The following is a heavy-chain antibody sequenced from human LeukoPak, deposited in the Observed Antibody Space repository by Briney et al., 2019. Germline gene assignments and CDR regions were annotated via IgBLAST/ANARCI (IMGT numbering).Heavy chain of an antibody. V-gene: IGHV3-30-3*01. CDR3: ARATSSSWWLFDY. CDR2: ISYDGSNK. D-gene: IGHD6-13*01. Sequence: GGSLRLSCAASGFTFSSYWMSWVRQAPGKGLEWVAVISYDGSNKYYADSVKGRFTISRDNSKNTLYLQMNSLRAEDTAVYYCARATSSSWWLFDYWGQGTLVTVSS. CDR1: GFTFSSYW. J-gene: IGHJ4*02.